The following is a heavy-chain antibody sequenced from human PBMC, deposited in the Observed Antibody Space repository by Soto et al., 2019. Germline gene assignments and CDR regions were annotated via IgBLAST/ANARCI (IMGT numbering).Heavy chain of an antibody. Sequence: ASVKVSCKASGYTFTSYAMHWVRQAPGQRLEWMGWINAGNGNTKYSQKFQGRVTITRDTSASTAYMELSSLRSEDTAVYYCARDGRLGDCSSTICHGQTDYWGQGTLVTVS. CDR3: ARDGRLGDCSSTICHGQTDY. J-gene: IGHJ4*02. V-gene: IGHV1-3*01. D-gene: IGHD2-2*01. CDR2: INAGNGNT. CDR1: GYTFTSYA.